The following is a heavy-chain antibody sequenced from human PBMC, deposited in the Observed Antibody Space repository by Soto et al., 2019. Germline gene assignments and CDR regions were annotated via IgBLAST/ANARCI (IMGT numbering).Heavy chain of an antibody. D-gene: IGHD5-12*01. Sequence: GGSLRLCCEASGCTFSSYMSWVRHPPGKGLEWVSAISGSGGSTDYADSVKGRFTISRENAKNSLYLQMNSLRAGDTAVYYCARGNSGYDFDRLDYWGQGTLVTVSS. CDR3: ARGNSGYDFDRLDY. CDR2: ISGSGGST. CDR1: GCTFSSY. V-gene: IGHV3-23*01. J-gene: IGHJ4*02.